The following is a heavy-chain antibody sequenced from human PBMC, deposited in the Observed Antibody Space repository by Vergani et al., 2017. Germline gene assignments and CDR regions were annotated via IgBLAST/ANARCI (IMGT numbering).Heavy chain of an antibody. CDR1: GGSLSSYY. J-gene: IGHJ5*02. CDR3: ARSTFGGEEDWFDP. V-gene: IGHV4-59*08. Sequence: QVQLQESGPGLVKPSETLSLTCTVSGGSLSSYYWSWIRQPPGKGLEWIGYIYYSWSTNYNPALKSRVTISVDTSKNQFSLKLSSVTAADTAVYYCARSTFGGEEDWFDPWGQGTLVTVSS. D-gene: IGHD3-16*01. CDR2: IYYSWST.